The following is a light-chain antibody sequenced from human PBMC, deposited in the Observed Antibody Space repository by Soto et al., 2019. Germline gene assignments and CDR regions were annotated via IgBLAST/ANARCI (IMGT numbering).Light chain of an antibody. V-gene: IGKV3-20*01. CDR1: QSLSGNY. CDR2: RAS. J-gene: IGKJ1*01. CDR3: QHYGASPWT. Sequence: VLTQSPCTLALHPGERATLPCRASQSLSGNYLAWYQQKPGQAPRVLIYRASIRATGISDRFSGSGSGTDFTLTISRLEPEDFAVYYCQHYGASPWTFGQGTKVDIK.